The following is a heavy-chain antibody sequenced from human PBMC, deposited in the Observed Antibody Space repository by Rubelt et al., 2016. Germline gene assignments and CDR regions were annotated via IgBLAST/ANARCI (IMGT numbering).Heavy chain of an antibody. V-gene: IGHV1-18*01. J-gene: IGHJ4*02. D-gene: IGHD1-26*01. CDR1: GYTFTTYG. Sequence: QVQLVQSGAGVKKPGASVKVSCKASGYTFTTYGINWVRQAPGQGLEWMGWISAYNGNANHAQKLQGSVTRTTDTSTSTAYMELRSLRSDDTAGYYCAREAYSGRYPLIDYWGQGTLVTVSS. CDR3: AREAYSGRYPLIDY. CDR2: ISAYNGNA.